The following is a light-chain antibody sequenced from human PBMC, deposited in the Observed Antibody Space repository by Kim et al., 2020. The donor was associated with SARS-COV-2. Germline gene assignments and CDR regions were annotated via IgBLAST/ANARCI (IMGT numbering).Light chain of an antibody. CDR3: NSRDSSGNPHWV. Sequence: SSELTQDPAVSVALGQTVGITCQGDSLRSYYASWYQQKPGQAPVLVIYGKNNRPSGIPDRFSGSSSGNTASLTITGAQAEDEADYYCNSRDSSGNPHWVFGGGTQLTVL. V-gene: IGLV3-19*01. CDR2: GKN. J-gene: IGLJ3*02. CDR1: SLRSYY.